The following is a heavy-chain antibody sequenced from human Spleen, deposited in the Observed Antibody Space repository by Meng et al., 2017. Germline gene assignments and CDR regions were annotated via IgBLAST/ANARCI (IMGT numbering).Heavy chain of an antibody. CDR2: ISSSGSTI. J-gene: IGHJ4*02. V-gene: IGHV3-11*01. CDR3: ARETGIAAAGTSY. CDR1: GFTFSDYY. Sequence: GGSLRLSCAASGFTFSDYYMSWIRQAPGKGLDWVSYISSSGSTIYYADSVKGRFTISRDNAKNSLYLQMNSLRAEDTAVYSCARETGIAAAGTSYWGQGTLVTVSS. D-gene: IGHD6-13*01.